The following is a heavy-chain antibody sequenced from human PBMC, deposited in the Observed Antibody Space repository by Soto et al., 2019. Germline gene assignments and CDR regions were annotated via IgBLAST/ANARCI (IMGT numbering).Heavy chain of an antibody. CDR1: GFTFSSYV. CDR3: AKDLYDSDAFDI. Sequence: GGSLRLSCASSGFTFSSYVMNWVRQAPGKGLEWVSTISARSSSTNYADSVKGRFTISRDNSRDTLYLQMNSLRGEDTAVYYCAKDLYDSDAFDIWGQGTMVTVSS. J-gene: IGHJ3*02. V-gene: IGHV3-23*01. CDR2: ISARSSST. D-gene: IGHD3-22*01.